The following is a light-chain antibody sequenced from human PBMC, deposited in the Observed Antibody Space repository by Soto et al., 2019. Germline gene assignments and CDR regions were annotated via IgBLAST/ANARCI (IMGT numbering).Light chain of an antibody. CDR2: KAS. Sequence: DIQMTQSPSTLSASVGDRVTITCRASQSISSWLAWYQQKPGTAPNLLIYKASTLQSGVPSRFSGRGSGTEFTLTISSLQPDDSATYYCQQYNDNWTFGQGTKVEIK. CDR3: QQYNDNWT. CDR1: QSISSW. V-gene: IGKV1-5*03. J-gene: IGKJ1*01.